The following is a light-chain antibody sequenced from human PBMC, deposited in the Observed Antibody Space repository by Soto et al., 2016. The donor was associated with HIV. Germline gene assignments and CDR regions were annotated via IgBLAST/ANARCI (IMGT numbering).Light chain of an antibody. CDR1: NIGSKS. V-gene: IGLV3-21*03. J-gene: IGLJ2*01. CDR3: QVWDSNSDHVV. CDR2: DVD. Sequence: SYELTQTPSLPVAPGKTATITCGGDNIGSKSVHWYQQKPGQAPVMVVYDVDDRPSWIPERFSGSTSGNTATLTISRVEAGDEAEYYCQVWDSNSDHVVFGGGTKVTVL.